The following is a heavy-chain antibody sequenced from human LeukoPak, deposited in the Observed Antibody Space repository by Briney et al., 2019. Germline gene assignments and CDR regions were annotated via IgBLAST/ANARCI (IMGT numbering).Heavy chain of an antibody. CDR3: ARDFYGDYGFDY. CDR1: GFTFSDYY. D-gene: IGHD4-17*01. J-gene: IGHJ4*02. CDR2: IKQDGSEK. V-gene: IGHV3-7*01. Sequence: GGSLRLSCAAPGFTFSDYYMSWIRQAPGKGLEWVANIKQDGSEKYYVDSVKGRFTISRDNAKNSLFLQMNSLRAEDTAVYYCARDFYGDYGFDYWGQGALVTVSS.